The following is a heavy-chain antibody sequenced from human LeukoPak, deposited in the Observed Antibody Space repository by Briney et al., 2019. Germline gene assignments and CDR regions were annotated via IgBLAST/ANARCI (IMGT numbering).Heavy chain of an antibody. Sequence: PGGSLRLSCTLSGFINYWMAWVRQAPEQGLEWVATINQDGSQKYYVDSMKGRFTISRDNAKNSLYLQLTSLRADDTAVYYCAREIREAAVSNWGQGTLVTVSA. D-gene: IGHD6-13*01. CDR3: AREIREAAVSN. CDR1: GFINYW. V-gene: IGHV3-7*01. CDR2: INQDGSQK. J-gene: IGHJ4*02.